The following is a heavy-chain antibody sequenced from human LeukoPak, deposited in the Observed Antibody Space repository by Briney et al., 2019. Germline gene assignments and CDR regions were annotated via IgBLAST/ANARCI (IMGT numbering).Heavy chain of an antibody. Sequence: GASVRVSCKATGYSVTSYAIRGVRQAPGQWLEWMGWISAYNGNTNYAQKLQGRVTMTTDTSTSTAYMELRSLRSDDTAVYYCAFMVQLGGMDVWGQGTTVTVSS. CDR1: GYSVTSYA. CDR3: AFMVQLGGMDV. J-gene: IGHJ6*02. CDR2: ISAYNGNT. D-gene: IGHD3-10*01. V-gene: IGHV1-18*01.